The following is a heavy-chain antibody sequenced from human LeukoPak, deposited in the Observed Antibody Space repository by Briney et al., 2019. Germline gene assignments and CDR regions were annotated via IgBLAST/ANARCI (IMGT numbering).Heavy chain of an antibody. CDR1: GGTFSSYA. Sequence: ASVTVSCKASGGTFSSYAISWVRQAPGQGLEWMGGIIPIFGTANYAQKFQGRVTITADKSTSTAYMEVSSLRSEDPAVYYCAKEAGEQLVRGGGRFDPWGQGTLVTVSS. V-gene: IGHV1-69*06. D-gene: IGHD6-6*01. CDR3: AKEAGEQLVRGGGRFDP. CDR2: IIPIFGTA. J-gene: IGHJ5*02.